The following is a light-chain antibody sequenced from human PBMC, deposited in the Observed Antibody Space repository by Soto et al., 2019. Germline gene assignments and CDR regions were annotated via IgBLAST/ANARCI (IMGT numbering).Light chain of an antibody. CDR2: AAS. Sequence: DIQMTQSPSSLSASVGDRVTITCRASQSISIFLNWYQQKPGKAPKLLIYAASSLQSGVPSRLSGSGSGTDFTLTISSLQPEDFATYYCHQTDSIPETFGQGTKVEIK. J-gene: IGKJ1*01. V-gene: IGKV1-39*01. CDR3: HQTDSIPET. CDR1: QSISIF.